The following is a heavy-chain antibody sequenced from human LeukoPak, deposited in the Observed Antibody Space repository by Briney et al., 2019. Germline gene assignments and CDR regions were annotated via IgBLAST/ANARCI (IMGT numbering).Heavy chain of an antibody. CDR1: GYTFTGYY. CDR2: INPNSGGT. CDR3: ARVKYSSGWYSKDY. V-gene: IGHV1-2*02. J-gene: IGHJ4*02. Sequence: AASVKVSCKASGYTFTGYYMHWVRQAPGQGLEWMGWINPNSGGTNYAQKFQGRVTMTRDTSISTAYMELSRLRSDDTAVYYCARVKYSSGWYSKDYWGQGTLVTVSS. D-gene: IGHD6-19*01.